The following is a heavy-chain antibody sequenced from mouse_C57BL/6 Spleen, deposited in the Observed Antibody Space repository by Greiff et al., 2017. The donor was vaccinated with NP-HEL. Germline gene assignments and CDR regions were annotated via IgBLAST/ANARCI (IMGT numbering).Heavy chain of an antibody. CDR3: ARPGYSNYAWFAY. J-gene: IGHJ3*01. Sequence: VQLQQSGTELVKPGASVKLSCKASGYTFTSYWMHWVKQRPGQGLEWIGNINPSNGGTNYNEKFKSKATLTVDKSSSTAYMQLSSLTSEDSAVYYCARPGYSNYAWFAYWGQGTLVTVSA. V-gene: IGHV1-53*01. CDR2: INPSNGGT. D-gene: IGHD2-5*01. CDR1: GYTFTSYW.